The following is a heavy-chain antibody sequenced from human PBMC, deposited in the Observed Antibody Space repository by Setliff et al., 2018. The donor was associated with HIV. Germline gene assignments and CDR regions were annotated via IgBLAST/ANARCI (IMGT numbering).Heavy chain of an antibody. CDR3: ARVYSRSWFFFDH. D-gene: IGHD6-13*01. J-gene: IGHJ4*02. CDR2: INHSGST. CDR1: GGSFNGYY. Sequence: SETLSLTCAVYGGSFNGYYWSWIRQPPGKGLEWIGEINHSGSTNYNPSLKSRVTMSVDKSKNQFSLRLSSVTAADTAVYYCARVYSRSWFFFDHWGQGILVTVSS. V-gene: IGHV4-34*10.